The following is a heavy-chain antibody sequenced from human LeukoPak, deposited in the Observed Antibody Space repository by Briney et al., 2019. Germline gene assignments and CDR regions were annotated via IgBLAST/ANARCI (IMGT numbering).Heavy chain of an antibody. CDR3: AREYSTIFGQNYMDA. J-gene: IGHJ6*03. CDR2: ISYDGSNK. V-gene: IGHV3-30-3*01. CDR1: GFTFSSYA. D-gene: IGHD3-3*01. Sequence: PGRSLRLSCAASGFTFSSYAMHWVRQAPGKGLEWVAVISYDGSNKYYADSVKGRFTISRDNSKNTLYLQMNSLRAEDTAVYYCAREYSTIFGQNYMDAWGKGTTVTVSS.